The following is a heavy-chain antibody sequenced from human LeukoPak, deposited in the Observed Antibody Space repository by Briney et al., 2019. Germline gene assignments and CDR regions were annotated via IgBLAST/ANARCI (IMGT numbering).Heavy chain of an antibody. CDR1: GYTFTSYP. D-gene: IGHD2-15*01. Sequence: ASVKVSCKASGYTFTSYPMHWVRQAPGQRLEWMGWINPGNANTKYLQKFQGRVTIARDTSASTAYMELSSLRFEDTAVYFCARGGGSCSGGSCYSSYFDSWGQGTLVTVSS. V-gene: IGHV1-3*01. J-gene: IGHJ4*02. CDR3: ARGGGSCSGGSCYSSYFDS. CDR2: INPGNANT.